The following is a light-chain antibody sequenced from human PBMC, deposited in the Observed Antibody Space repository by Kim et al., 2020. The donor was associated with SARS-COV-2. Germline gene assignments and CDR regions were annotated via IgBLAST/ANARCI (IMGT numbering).Light chain of an antibody. J-gene: IGLJ3*02. CDR3: QAWDSSTAV. CDR2: QDT. V-gene: IGLV3-1*01. CDR1: KLGDKY. Sequence: SVSPGQTASISCSGEKLGDKYACWYQQKPGQSPVLVISQDTKRPSGIPERFSGSNSGNTATLTISGTQAMDEADYYCQAWDSSTAVFGGGTQLTVL.